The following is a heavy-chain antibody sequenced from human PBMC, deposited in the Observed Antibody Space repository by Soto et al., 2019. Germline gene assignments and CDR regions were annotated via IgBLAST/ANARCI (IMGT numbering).Heavy chain of an antibody. CDR2: INYSGST. CDR3: ARQLPRIYFAY. Sequence: SETLSLTCAVYGGSFSGYYWSWIRQPPGKGLEWIGYINYSGSTYYNPSLKSRVTISVDTSKNQFSLKLSSVTAADTAVYYCARQLPRIYFAYWGQGTLVTVSS. D-gene: IGHD1-26*01. V-gene: IGHV4-34*01. CDR1: GGSFSGYY. J-gene: IGHJ4*02.